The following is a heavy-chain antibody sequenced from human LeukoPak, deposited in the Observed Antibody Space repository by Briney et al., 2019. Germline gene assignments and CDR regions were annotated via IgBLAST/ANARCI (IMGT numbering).Heavy chain of an antibody. Sequence: ASVKVSCKASGYPFTAYYMHWVRQAPGQGLEWMGWINPNTGGTDHAQRFQGRVTMTRDTSISTAYMELSSLRFDDTAVYYCAVDGGDNWGQGTLVTVSS. CDR3: AVDGGDN. V-gene: IGHV1-2*02. J-gene: IGHJ4*02. CDR1: GYPFTAYY. D-gene: IGHD2-21*01. CDR2: INPNTGGT.